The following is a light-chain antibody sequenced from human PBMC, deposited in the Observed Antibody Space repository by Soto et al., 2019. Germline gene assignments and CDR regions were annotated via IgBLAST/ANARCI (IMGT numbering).Light chain of an antibody. Sequence: IVLSPSTGTPAFSPGERAPLSCRASQTVSNNYLAWYQQKPGQAPRLVIYGASSRATGIPDRFSGSGSGTDFTLTISRLEPEDFAVYYCQQYGSSPETFGQGTKVDIK. CDR2: GAS. V-gene: IGKV3-20*01. CDR3: QQYGSSPET. CDR1: QTVSNNY. J-gene: IGKJ1*01.